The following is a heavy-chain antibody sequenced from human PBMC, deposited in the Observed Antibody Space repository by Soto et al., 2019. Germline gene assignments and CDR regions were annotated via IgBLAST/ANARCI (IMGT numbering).Heavy chain of an antibody. CDR1: GCTLTELS. J-gene: IGHJ4*02. CDR2: FDPEDGET. CDR3: ATFSTIFGVETWSPYFDY. D-gene: IGHD3-3*01. V-gene: IGHV1-24*01. Sequence: ASVKVSCKVSGCTLTELSMHWVRQAPGKGLEWMGGFDPEDGETIYAQKFQGRVTMTEDTSTDTAYMELSSLRSEDTAVYYCATFSTIFGVETWSPYFDYWGQGTLVTVSS.